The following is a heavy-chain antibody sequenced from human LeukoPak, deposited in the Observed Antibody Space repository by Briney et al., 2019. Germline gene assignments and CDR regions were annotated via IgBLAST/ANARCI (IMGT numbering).Heavy chain of an antibody. D-gene: IGHD3-9*01. CDR2: MNPNSGNT. Sequence: ASVKVSCKASGYTFTSYDINWVRQATGQGLEWMGWMNPNSGNTGYAQKFQGRVTMTTDTSTSTAYMELRSLRSDDTAVYYCARATPGYSSPGYYYYMDVWGKGTTVTVSS. CDR3: ARATPGYSSPGYYYYMDV. V-gene: IGHV1-8*02. CDR1: GYTFTSYD. J-gene: IGHJ6*03.